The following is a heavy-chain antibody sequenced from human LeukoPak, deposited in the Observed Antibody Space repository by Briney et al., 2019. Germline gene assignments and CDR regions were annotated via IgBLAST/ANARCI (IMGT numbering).Heavy chain of an antibody. V-gene: IGHV1-18*01. CDR2: ISAYNGST. CDR1: GYTFTSYG. J-gene: IGHJ4*02. D-gene: IGHD6-6*01. CDR3: ARTPRGQLVRVSPLFDY. Sequence: GASVKVSCKASGYTFTSYGISWVRQAPGQGLEWMGWISAYNGSTNYAQKLQGRVTMTTDTSTSTAYMELRSLRSDATAVYYCARTPRGQLVRVSPLFDYWGQGTLVTVSS.